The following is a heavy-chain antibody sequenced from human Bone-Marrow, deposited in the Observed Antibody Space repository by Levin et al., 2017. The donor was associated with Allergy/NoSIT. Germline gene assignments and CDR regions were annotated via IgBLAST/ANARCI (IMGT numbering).Heavy chain of an antibody. Sequence: GGSLRLSCKVSGYTLTALSMHWLRQVPGQGLEWMGGDDPEEGQIIYAQRFQGRVSMTEDTSTNTAYLELSSLTPEDTAVYFCAAVDIVVVVAALYLQTWGQGALVTVSS. D-gene: IGHD2-15*01. CDR3: AAVDIVVVVAALYLQT. CDR2: DDPEEGQI. CDR1: GYTLTALS. J-gene: IGHJ1*01. V-gene: IGHV1-24*01.